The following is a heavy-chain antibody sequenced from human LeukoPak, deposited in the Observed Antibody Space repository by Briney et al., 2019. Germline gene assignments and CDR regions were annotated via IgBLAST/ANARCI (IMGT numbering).Heavy chain of an antibody. J-gene: IGHJ4*02. CDR3: ARVLGRIRYNWNPYYFDY. D-gene: IGHD1-20*01. V-gene: IGHV3-74*01. Sequence: PGGSLRLSCAASGFTFSSYWMHWVRQAPGKGLVWVSRINSDGSSTSYADSVKGRFTISRDNAKNTLYLQMNSLRAEDTAVYYCARVLGRIRYNWNPYYFDYWGQGTLVTVSS. CDR1: GFTFSSYW. CDR2: INSDGSST.